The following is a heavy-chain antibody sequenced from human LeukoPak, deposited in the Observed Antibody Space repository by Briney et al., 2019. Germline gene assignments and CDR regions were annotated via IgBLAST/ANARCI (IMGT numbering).Heavy chain of an antibody. D-gene: IGHD6-13*01. Sequence: GGSLRLSCAASGFTFSSYEMNWVRQAPGKGLEWVSVIYSDGRTNYADSVKGRFTISRDNSKNTLYLQMNSLRAEDTTVYYCATPSGSSSLGGGFDYWGQGTLVTVSS. CDR2: IYSDGRT. CDR1: GFTFSSYE. CDR3: ATPSGSSSLGGGFDY. J-gene: IGHJ4*02. V-gene: IGHV3-66*01.